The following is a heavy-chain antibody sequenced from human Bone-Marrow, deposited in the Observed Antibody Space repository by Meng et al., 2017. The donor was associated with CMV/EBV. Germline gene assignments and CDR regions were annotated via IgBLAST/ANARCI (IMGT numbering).Heavy chain of an antibody. J-gene: IGHJ4*02. Sequence: ASVKVSCKASGYTFSGHYIHWVRQAPGQGLEWMGWINPNSGGTNYAQKFQGRVTMTRDTSISTAYMELSRLRSDDTAVYYCARDQSGSYFYWGQGTLVTVSS. CDR2: INPNSGGT. D-gene: IGHD1-26*01. CDR3: ARDQSGSYFY. V-gene: IGHV1-2*02. CDR1: GYTFSGHY.